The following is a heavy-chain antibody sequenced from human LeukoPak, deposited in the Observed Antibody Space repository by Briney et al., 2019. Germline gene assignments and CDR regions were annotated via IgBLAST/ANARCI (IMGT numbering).Heavy chain of an antibody. J-gene: IGHJ3*02. Sequence: SETLSLTCTVSGGSISNYYRNWIRQPAGKGLEWIGRMYASGSSRYNPSFGRRVTMSTDTSKNQVSLNLTSVSAADTAVYFCARDQSGSRGHNNDAFEIWGQGTMVTVSS. CDR3: ARDQSGSRGHNNDAFEI. V-gene: IGHV4-4*07. CDR1: GGSISNYY. D-gene: IGHD3-10*01. CDR2: MYASGSS.